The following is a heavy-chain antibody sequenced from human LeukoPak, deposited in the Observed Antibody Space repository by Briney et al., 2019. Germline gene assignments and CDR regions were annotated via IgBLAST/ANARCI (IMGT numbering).Heavy chain of an antibody. CDR1: GYTFTGYD. V-gene: IGHV1-8*03. CDR2: MNPNSGNT. D-gene: IGHD3-3*01. CDR3: ARGEDGRFLEWLPFPLDY. Sequence: ASVKVSCKASGYTFTGYDINWVRQATGQGLEWMGWMNPNSGNTGYAQKFQGRVTITRNTSISTAYMELSSLRSEDTAVYYCARGEDGRFLEWLPFPLDYWGQGTLVTVSS. J-gene: IGHJ4*02.